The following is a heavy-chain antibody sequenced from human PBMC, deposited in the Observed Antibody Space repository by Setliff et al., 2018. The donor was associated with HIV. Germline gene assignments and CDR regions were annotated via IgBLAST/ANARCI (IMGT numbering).Heavy chain of an antibody. CDR3: ARASYYGSGKLQYYFDY. CDR1: GGSISSGSYY. Sequence: SETLSLTCTVSGGSISSGSYYWSWIRQPAGKGLEWIGHIYTSGSTNYNPSLESRVTISVDTSKNQFSLKLSSVTAADTAVYYCARASYYGSGKLQYYFDYWGQGTLVTVSS. J-gene: IGHJ4*02. CDR2: IYTSGST. D-gene: IGHD3-10*01. V-gene: IGHV4-61*09.